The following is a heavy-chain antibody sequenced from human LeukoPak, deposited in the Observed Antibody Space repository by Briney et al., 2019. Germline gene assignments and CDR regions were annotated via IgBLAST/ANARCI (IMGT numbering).Heavy chain of an antibody. CDR2: IYYSGST. V-gene: IGHV4-31*03. Sequence: SQTLSLTCTVSGGSISSGGYYWSWIRQHPGKGLEWIGYIYYSGSTYYNPSLKSRVTISVDTSKNQLSLKLSSVTAADTAVYYCAARCSGGSCYSEKYFQHWGQGTLVTVSS. D-gene: IGHD2-15*01. J-gene: IGHJ1*01. CDR1: GGSISSGGYY. CDR3: AARCSGGSCYSEKYFQH.